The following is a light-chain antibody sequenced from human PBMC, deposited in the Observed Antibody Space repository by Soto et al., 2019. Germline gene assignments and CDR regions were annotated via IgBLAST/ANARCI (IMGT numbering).Light chain of an antibody. J-gene: IGKJ4*01. CDR1: QSLRSS. V-gene: IGKV3-15*01. CDR2: DAS. CDR3: QHYNNWLGT. Sequence: ETMMTQSPDTLSVSLGERATLSCRASQSLRSSLAWYQQKPGQAPSLLIYDASTRATGIPARFSGIWSGTEGFINISSLQSEDAEIYYGQHYNNWLGTFGGGTKVDI.